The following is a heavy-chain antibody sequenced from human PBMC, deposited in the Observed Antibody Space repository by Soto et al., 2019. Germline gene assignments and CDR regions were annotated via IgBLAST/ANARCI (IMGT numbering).Heavy chain of an antibody. J-gene: IGHJ4*02. CDR2: IDSSSTYI. V-gene: IGHV3-21*01. D-gene: IGHD5-18*01. Sequence: VQLMESGGGLVKPGGSLRLSCAASGFTFSSHSINWVRQAPGKGLEWVSSIDSSSTYIYYADSLKGRFTVSRDNAKNSLYPEKNSLRAEDTAVYYRAREIQLGFPFFDSWGQGTLVTVSS. CDR1: GFTFSSHS. CDR3: AREIQLGFPFFDS.